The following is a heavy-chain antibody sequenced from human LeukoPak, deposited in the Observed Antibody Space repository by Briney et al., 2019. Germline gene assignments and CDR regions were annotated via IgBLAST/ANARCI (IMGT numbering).Heavy chain of an antibody. V-gene: IGHV3-21*01. CDR1: GFTFSSYS. J-gene: IGHJ4*02. D-gene: IGHD3-22*01. Sequence: GGSLRLFCAASGFTFSSYSMNWVRQAPGKGLEWVSSISSSSSYIYYADSVKGRFTISRDNAKNSLYLQMNSLRAEDTAVYYCATKPAYYDSSGYYHFVDYWGQGTLVTVSS. CDR2: ISSSSSYI. CDR3: ATKPAYYDSSGYYHFVDY.